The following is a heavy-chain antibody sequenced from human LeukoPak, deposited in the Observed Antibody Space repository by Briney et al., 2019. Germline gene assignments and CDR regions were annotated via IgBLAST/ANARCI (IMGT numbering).Heavy chain of an antibody. CDR3: TRYFSISRNYH. D-gene: IGHD3-3*01. CDR1: GLTFSSYW. V-gene: IGHV3-7*01. Sequence: PGGSLRLSCAASGLTFSSYWMSWVRQAPGKGLEWVANIKQDGSEKYYVDSVKGRFTISRDNAKNSLYLQMNSLRAEDTAVYYCTRYFSISRNYHWGQGTLVTVSS. J-gene: IGHJ5*02. CDR2: IKQDGSEK.